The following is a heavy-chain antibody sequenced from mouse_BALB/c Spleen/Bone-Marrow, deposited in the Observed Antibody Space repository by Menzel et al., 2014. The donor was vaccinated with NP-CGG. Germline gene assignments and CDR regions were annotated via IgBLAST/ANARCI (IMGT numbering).Heavy chain of an antibody. Sequence: EVKVEESGGDLVKPGGSLKLSCAASGFTFSSYGMSWVRQTPDKRLEWVATINSGGVNTYYTDSVKGRFTISRDNAKNTLYLQMSSLKSEDTAMYHCARRGNWDGRAAMDYWGQGTSVTVSS. CDR2: INSGGVNT. CDR3: ARRGNWDGRAAMDY. J-gene: IGHJ4*01. CDR1: GFTFSSYG. V-gene: IGHV5-6*02. D-gene: IGHD4-1*01.